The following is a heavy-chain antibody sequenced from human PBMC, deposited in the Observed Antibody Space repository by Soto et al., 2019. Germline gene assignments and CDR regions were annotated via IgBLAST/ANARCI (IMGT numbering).Heavy chain of an antibody. CDR1: GFTFSSYA. V-gene: IGHV3-23*01. CDR3: AKDRGATYYDILTRRLGGGAFDI. D-gene: IGHD3-9*01. J-gene: IGHJ3*02. Sequence: EVQLLESGGGLVQPGGSLRLSCAASGFTFSSYAMSWVRQAPGKGLEWVSAISGSGGSTYYANSVKGRFTISRDNSKNTLYLQMNSLRAEDTAVYYCAKDRGATYYDILTRRLGGGAFDIWGQGTMVTVSS. CDR2: ISGSGGST.